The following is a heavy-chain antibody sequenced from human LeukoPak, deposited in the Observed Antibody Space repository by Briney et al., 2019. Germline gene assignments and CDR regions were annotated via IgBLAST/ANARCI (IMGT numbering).Heavy chain of an antibody. D-gene: IGHD6-19*01. CDR3: VGSSGWLFDY. V-gene: IGHV3-7*01. J-gene: IGHJ4*02. CDR1: GFTFSNYW. Sequence: GGSLRLSCTGTGFTFSNYWMNWVRQAPGKGLEWVANIKEDGSRINYVDSVKGRFTISRDNAKNSVYLQMDNLRAEDTAVYYCVGSSGWLFDYWGQGILVAVSS. CDR2: IKEDGSRI.